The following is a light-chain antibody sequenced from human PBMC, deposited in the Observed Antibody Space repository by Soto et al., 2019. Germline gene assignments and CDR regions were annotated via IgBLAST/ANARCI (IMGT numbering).Light chain of an antibody. CDR1: QSISSNY. V-gene: IGKV3-20*01. CDR3: QQYISWT. CDR2: GAS. J-gene: IGKJ1*01. Sequence: EIVLTQSPGTLSVSPGERATLSCRAGQSISSNYLAWYQQKPGQAPSLLIYGASSRATGIPDRFSGSGSGTDFTLTISRLEPEDSAIYYCQQYISWTFGQGTKVEI.